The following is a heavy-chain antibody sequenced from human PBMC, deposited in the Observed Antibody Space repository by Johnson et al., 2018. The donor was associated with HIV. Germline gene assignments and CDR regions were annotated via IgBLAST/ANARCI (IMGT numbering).Heavy chain of an antibody. D-gene: IGHD2-8*01. CDR3: ARDGDLNRYCSNGVCSDAFDI. CDR2: ISGSGGST. V-gene: IGHV3-23*04. CDR1: GFTFSDYY. J-gene: IGHJ3*02. Sequence: VQLVESGGGLVKPGGSLRLSCAAFGFTFSDYYMSWIRQAPGKGLEWVSAISGSGGSTYYADSVKGRFTISRDNSKNTLYLQMNSLRAEDTAVYYCARDGDLNRYCSNGVCSDAFDIWGQGTMVTVSS.